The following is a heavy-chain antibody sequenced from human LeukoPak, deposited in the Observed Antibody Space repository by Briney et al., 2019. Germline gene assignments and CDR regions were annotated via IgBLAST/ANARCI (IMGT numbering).Heavy chain of an antibody. CDR2: LSGSGGST. Sequence: PGGSLRLSCAASGFTFSNYWMSWVRQAPGKGLEWVSSLSGSGGSTHYADSVRGRFTISRDNSKNTLYLQVNSLRAEDTAVYYCAKAAFWSHFDYWGQGTLVTVSS. CDR1: GFTFSNYW. CDR3: AKAAFWSHFDY. J-gene: IGHJ4*02. V-gene: IGHV3-23*01. D-gene: IGHD3-3*01.